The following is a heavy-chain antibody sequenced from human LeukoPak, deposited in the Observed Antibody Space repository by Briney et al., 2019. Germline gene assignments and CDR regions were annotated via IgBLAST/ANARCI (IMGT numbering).Heavy chain of an antibody. J-gene: IGHJ4*02. CDR3: ARHGRESRYFDWLLYYIDH. D-gene: IGHD3-9*01. CDR1: GASISAYS. V-gene: IGHV4-59*08. Sequence: SGTLSLTCTVSGASISAYSWSWIRQPPGKGLEWIGCIHYSGNTHCNPSLESRVTLSVDTSKNQFSLKLSSVTAADTAVYYCARHGRESRYFDWLLYYIDHWGQGALVTVSS. CDR2: IHYSGNT.